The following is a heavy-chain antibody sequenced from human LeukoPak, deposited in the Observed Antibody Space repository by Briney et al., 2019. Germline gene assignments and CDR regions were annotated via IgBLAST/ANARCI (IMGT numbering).Heavy chain of an antibody. D-gene: IGHD3-22*01. CDR1: GLTFSSYA. CDR3: AKVNYYDATGIFDY. CDR2: ISGSGGRT. V-gene: IGHV3-23*01. J-gene: IGHJ4*02. Sequence: GGSLRLSCAASGLTFSSYAMSWVRQAPGKGLEWVSAISGSGGRTDYADSVKGRFTISRDNSKNTLYLQMNSLRTEDTAVYYCAKVNYYDATGIFDYWGQGTLVTVSS.